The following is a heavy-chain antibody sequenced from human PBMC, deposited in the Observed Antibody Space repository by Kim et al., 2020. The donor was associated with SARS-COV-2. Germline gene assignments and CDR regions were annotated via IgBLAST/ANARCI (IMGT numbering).Heavy chain of an antibody. Sequence: GGSLRRSCAASGFTFSRENMNWVRQAQGQGLEWIAYINGDGSDTSYADSLKGRFTISRDNARNSLYLEVNTLRAEDTAVYYCARGWSSSLLYLWGQGTLVAVSS. CDR2: INGDGSDT. CDR3: ARGWSSSLLYL. J-gene: IGHJ5*02. D-gene: IGHD6-19*01. CDR1: GFTFSREN. V-gene: IGHV3-21*05.